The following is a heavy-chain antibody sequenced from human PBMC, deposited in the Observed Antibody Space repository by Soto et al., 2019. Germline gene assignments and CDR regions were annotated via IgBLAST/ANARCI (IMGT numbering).Heavy chain of an antibody. V-gene: IGHV4-61*01. CDR3: ASAYYDFWSGYLGWFDP. CDR2: IYYSGST. D-gene: IGHD3-3*01. CDR1: GGSVSIGSYY. J-gene: IGHJ5*02. Sequence: PSETLSLTCTVSGGSVSIGSYYWSCMRQPPGKGLEWIGYIYYSGSTNYNPSLKSRVTISVDTSKNQFSLKLSSVTAADTAVYYCASAYYDFWSGYLGWFDPWGQGTLVTVSS.